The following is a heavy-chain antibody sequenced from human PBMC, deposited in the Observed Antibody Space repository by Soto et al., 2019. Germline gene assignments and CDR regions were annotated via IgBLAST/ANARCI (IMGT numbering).Heavy chain of an antibody. CDR1: GFTFSSYS. CDR2: ISSSSSYI. D-gene: IGHD3-10*01. CDR3: ARDLNYYGSGSYDY. J-gene: IGHJ4*02. V-gene: IGHV3-21*01. Sequence: GGSLRLSCAASGFTFSSYSMDWVRQAQGKGLEWVSSISSSSSYIYYADSVKGRFTISRDNAKNSLYLQMNSLRAEDTAVYYCARDLNYYGSGSYDYWGQGTLVTVSS.